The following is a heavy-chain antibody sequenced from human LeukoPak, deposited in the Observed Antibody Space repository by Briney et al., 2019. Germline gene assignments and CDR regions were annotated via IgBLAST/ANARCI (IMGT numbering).Heavy chain of an antibody. CDR2: INPSDGRT. CDR3: ARYYGSGSYHMDV. CDR1: GYTSTSYY. D-gene: IGHD3-10*01. Sequence: ASVKVSCKASGYTSTSYYMHWVRQAPGQGLEWMGMINPSDGRTTYAQKFQGRVTMTRDTSTSTVYMELSSLRSDDTAVYYCARYYGSGSYHMDVWGQGTTVTVSS. V-gene: IGHV1-46*01. J-gene: IGHJ6*02.